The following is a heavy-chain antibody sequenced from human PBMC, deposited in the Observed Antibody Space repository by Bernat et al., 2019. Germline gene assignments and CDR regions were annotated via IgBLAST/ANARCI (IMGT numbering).Heavy chain of an antibody. CDR2: IYPGDSDT. V-gene: IGHV5-51*01. CDR3: ARLGYCSGGSRYSASYAFDI. CDR1: GYSFTTYW. D-gene: IGHD2-15*01. Sequence: DVQLVQSGAEMKKPGESLKISCEASGYSFTTYWIGWVRQMPGKGLELMGMIYPGDSDTRYSPSFQGQVTISADKSISTAHLQWSSLKASDTAMYYCARLGYCSGGSRYSASYAFDIWGQGTVVTVSS. J-gene: IGHJ3*02.